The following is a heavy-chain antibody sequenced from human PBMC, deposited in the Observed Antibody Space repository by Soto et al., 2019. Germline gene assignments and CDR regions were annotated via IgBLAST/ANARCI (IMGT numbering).Heavy chain of an antibody. CDR2: TYYRSKWYN. J-gene: IGHJ4*02. CDR1: GDSVSSNSAA. Sequence: PSQTLSLTCAISGDSVSSNSAAWNWIRQSPSRGLEWLGRTYYRSKWYNDYAVSVKSRITINPDTSKNQFSLQLNSVTPEDTAVYYCARGVYGGNSYSTTVIDYWGQGTLVTVSS. V-gene: IGHV6-1*01. D-gene: IGHD2-15*01. CDR3: ARGVYGGNSYSTTVIDY.